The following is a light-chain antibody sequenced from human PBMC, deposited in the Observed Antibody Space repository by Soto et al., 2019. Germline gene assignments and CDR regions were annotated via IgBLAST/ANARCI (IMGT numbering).Light chain of an antibody. J-gene: IGLJ3*02. CDR3: QVWDSYNDHVGV. CDR1: SSDIGGYGY. V-gene: IGLV2-11*01. Sequence: QSALTQPRSVSGSPGQSVTISCNGTSSDIGGYGYVSWYQQNPGKAPKLMIYDVYNRPSGVPERFSGSNSGNTATLTITRVEAGDEADYYCQVWDSYNDHVGVFGGGTQLTVL. CDR2: DVY.